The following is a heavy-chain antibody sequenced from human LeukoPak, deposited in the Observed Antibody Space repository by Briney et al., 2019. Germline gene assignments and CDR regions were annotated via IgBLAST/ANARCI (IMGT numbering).Heavy chain of an antibody. CDR3: AKGFLTGYLYYFDY. J-gene: IGHJ4*02. Sequence: PGGSLRLSCAASGFTFSSYGMHRVRQAPGKGLEWVAVIWYDGSNKFYADSVKGRFTISRDNSKNTLYLQMNSLTAEDTAVYYCAKGFLTGYLYYFDYWGQGTLVTVSS. V-gene: IGHV3-33*06. D-gene: IGHD3-9*01. CDR2: IWYDGSNK. CDR1: GFTFSSYG.